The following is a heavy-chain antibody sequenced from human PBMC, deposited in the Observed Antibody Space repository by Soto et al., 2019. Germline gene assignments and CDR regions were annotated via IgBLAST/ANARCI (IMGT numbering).Heavy chain of an antibody. V-gene: IGHV3-30*18. D-gene: IGHD2-15*01. CDR2: ISYDGSNK. Sequence: PVGSLRLSCAASGFTFSSYGMHWVRQAPGKGLEWVAVISYDGSNKYYADSVKGRFTISRDNSKNTLYLQMNSLRAEDTAVYYCAKDSHCSGGSCYSRYYYYGMDVWGQGTTVTVSS. J-gene: IGHJ6*02. CDR3: AKDSHCSGGSCYSRYYYYGMDV. CDR1: GFTFSSYG.